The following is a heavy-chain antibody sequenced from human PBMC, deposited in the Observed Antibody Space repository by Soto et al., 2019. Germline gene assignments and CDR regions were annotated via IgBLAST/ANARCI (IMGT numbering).Heavy chain of an antibody. D-gene: IGHD2-15*01. CDR3: ARVFPGERYCSGGSCYYYYYGMDV. J-gene: IGHJ6*02. CDR1: GFTFSSYA. V-gene: IGHV3-30-3*01. Sequence: ESVGGVVQPGRSLRLSCAASGFTFSSYAMHWVRQAPGKGLEWVAVISYDGSNKYYADSVKGRFTISRDNSKNTLYLQMNSLRAEDTAVYYCARVFPGERYCSGGSCYYYYYGMDVWGQGTTVTVSS. CDR2: ISYDGSNK.